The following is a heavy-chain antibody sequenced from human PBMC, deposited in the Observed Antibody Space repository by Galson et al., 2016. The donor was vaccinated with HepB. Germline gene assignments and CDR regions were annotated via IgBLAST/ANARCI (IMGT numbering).Heavy chain of an antibody. Sequence: SETLSLTCTVSGGSISSYYWSWIRQPPGKGLEWMGFIFYGGSPNYNPSLKSRVTISVDTSKNQFSLKLSSVTAADTAVYYCARLVRGVRARAFDIWGQGTMVTVSS. CDR1: GGSISSYY. CDR3: ARLVRGVRARAFDI. D-gene: IGHD3-10*01. J-gene: IGHJ3*02. V-gene: IGHV4-59*01. CDR2: IFYGGSP.